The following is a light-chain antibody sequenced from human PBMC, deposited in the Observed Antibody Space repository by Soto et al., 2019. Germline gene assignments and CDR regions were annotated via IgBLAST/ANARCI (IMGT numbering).Light chain of an antibody. J-gene: IGKJ5*01. CDR2: GAS. V-gene: IGKV3-20*01. Sequence: EIVMTQSPASLAVAPGERATLSCRASQSVSSNLAWYQQKPGQAPRLLIYGASNRATGIPDRFSGSGSGTDFTLIISKLEPEDFAVYHCQQYGGSPRTFGQGTRLEI. CDR3: QQYGGSPRT. CDR1: QSVSSN.